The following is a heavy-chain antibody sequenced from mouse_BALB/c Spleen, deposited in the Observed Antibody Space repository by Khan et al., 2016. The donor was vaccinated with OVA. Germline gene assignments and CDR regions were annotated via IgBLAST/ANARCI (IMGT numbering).Heavy chain of an antibody. CDR3: ASGNYCGYYFDY. V-gene: IGHV3-2*02. J-gene: IGHJ2*01. Sequence: EVQLQESGPGLVKPSPSLSLTCTVTGYSITSGYAWNWIRQFPGNKLEWMGYISYSGVTSYTPSLKSRISITRDTSKNQFFLQLNSVTTEDTATYDGASGNYCGYYFDYWGQGTTLTVSS. CDR1: GYSITSGYA. CDR2: ISYSGVT. D-gene: IGHD1-1*01.